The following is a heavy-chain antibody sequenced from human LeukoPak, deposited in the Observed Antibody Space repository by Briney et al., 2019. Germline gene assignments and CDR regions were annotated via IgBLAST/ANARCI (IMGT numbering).Heavy chain of an antibody. CDR3: ASRAASVTLGY. CDR2: MNPSSGVT. D-gene: IGHD2-15*01. V-gene: IGHV1-2*06. J-gene: IGHJ4*02. Sequence: ASVKVSCKASGGTFSSYAISWVRQAPGQGLEWMGRMNPSSGVTNYAQKFQGRVTMTRDTSINTACLDLSALKSDDTAVYYCASRAASVTLGYWGQGTLVTVSS. CDR1: GGTFSSYA.